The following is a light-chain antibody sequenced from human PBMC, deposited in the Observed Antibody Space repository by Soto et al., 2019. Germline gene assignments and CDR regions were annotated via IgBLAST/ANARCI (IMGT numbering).Light chain of an antibody. CDR3: PQYKSYWT. J-gene: IGKJ1*01. V-gene: IGKV1-39*01. CDR1: QNIGSL. Sequence: DIQLTQSHSSLDPSVGGRVTITCRASQNIGSLLNWYQQKPGKAPNLLIYAESSLHSGVPSRFSGSGPGTDFTLTITSLQPEDFATYYCPQYKSYWTVGQGTKVDIK. CDR2: AES.